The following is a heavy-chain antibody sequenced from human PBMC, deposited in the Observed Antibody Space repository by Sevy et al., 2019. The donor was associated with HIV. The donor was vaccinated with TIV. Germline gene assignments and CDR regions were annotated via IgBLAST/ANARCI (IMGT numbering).Heavy chain of an antibody. CDR1: GGSISSYY. V-gene: IGHV4-59*01. CDR2: IYYSGST. J-gene: IGHJ3*02. Sequence: SETLSLTCTVSGGSISSYYWSWIRQPPGKGLEWIGYIYYSGSTNYNPSLKSPVTISVDTSKNQFSLKLSSVTAADTAVYYCARGAVLWFGDLNRGAFDIWGQGTIVTVS. D-gene: IGHD3-10*01. CDR3: ARGAVLWFGDLNRGAFDI.